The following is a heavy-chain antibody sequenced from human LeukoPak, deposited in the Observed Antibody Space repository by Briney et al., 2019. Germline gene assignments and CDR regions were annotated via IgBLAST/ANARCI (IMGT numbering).Heavy chain of an antibody. V-gene: IGHV4-34*01. CDR2: INHSGST. J-gene: IGHJ4*02. CDR3: ARGLRRITRVRGVITTPSEDY. Sequence: LETLSLTCAVYGGSFSGYYWSWIRQPPGKGLEWIGEINHSGSTNYNPSLKSRVTISVDTSKNQFSLKLSSVTAADTAVYYCARGLRRITRVRGVITTPSEDYWGQGTLVTVSS. D-gene: IGHD3-10*01. CDR1: GGSFSGYY.